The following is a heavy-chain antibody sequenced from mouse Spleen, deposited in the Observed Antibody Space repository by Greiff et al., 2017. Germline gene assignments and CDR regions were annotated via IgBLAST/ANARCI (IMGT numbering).Heavy chain of an antibody. J-gene: IGHJ3*01. V-gene: IGHV2-6-1*01. D-gene: IGHD2-4*01. CDR2: IWSDGST. CDR3: ARHENYDGAWFAY. Sequence: QVQLQQSGPGLVAPSQSLSITCTISGFSLTSYGVHWVRQPPGKGLEWLVVIWSDGSTTYNSALKSRLSISKDNSKSQVILKMNSLQTDDTDMYYCARHENYDGAWFAYWGQGTLVTVSA. CDR1: GFSLTSYG.